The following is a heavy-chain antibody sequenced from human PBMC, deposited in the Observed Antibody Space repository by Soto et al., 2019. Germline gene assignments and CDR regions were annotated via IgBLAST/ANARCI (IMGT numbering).Heavy chain of an antibody. CDR2: IDPSDSYT. Sequence: GESLKTYCKGSGYSFTSYWISWVSQMPGKGLGWMGRIDPSDSYTNYSPSFQGHVTISADKSISTAYLQLSSLKASDTAMYYCASDPANYYYYGMDVWGQGTPVTVSS. V-gene: IGHV5-10-1*01. J-gene: IGHJ6*02. CDR1: GYSFTSYW. CDR3: ASDPANYYYYGMDV.